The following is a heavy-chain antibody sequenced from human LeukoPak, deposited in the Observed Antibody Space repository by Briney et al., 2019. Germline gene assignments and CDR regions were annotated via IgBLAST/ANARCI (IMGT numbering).Heavy chain of an antibody. J-gene: IGHJ4*02. CDR1: GGTFSSYA. V-gene: IGHV1-69*04. D-gene: IGHD5-12*01. CDR2: IIPILGIA. CDR3: ASLYSGYAGGY. Sequence: SVKVSCKASGGTFSSYAISWVRQAPGQGLEWMGRIIPILGIANYAQKFQGRVTITADKSTSTAYMELSSLRSVDTAVYYCASLYSGYAGGYWGQGTLVTVSS.